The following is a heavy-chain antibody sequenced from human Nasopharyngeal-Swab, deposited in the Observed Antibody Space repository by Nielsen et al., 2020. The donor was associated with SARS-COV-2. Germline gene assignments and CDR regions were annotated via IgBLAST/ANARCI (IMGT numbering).Heavy chain of an antibody. Sequence: AVKVSCKASGFSLTYRFPHWMRQAPGQALEGMGWITPFNGNAKYATKFQGRVSITRDGSRTTASLELSSLRPDDTAMYFCASGQCINGVCNPTDGLDVWGQGTSVTVS. CDR3: ASGQCINGVCNPTDGLDV. CDR1: GFSLTYRF. J-gene: IGHJ6*02. D-gene: IGHD2-8*01. CDR2: ITPFNGNA. V-gene: IGHV1-45*02.